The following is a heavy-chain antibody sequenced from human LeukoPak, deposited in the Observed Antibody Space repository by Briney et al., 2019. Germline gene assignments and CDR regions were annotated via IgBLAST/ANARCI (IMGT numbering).Heavy chain of an antibody. CDR1: GFTVSSNY. CDR2: ITGSGTTT. D-gene: IGHD6-19*01. V-gene: IGHV3-23*01. J-gene: IGHJ5*02. Sequence: GSLRLSCAASGFTVSSNYMNWVRQAPGKGLEWVSRITGSGTTTYYADSVKGRFTIFRDNSKNTLYLQMNSLRSEDTAIYYCAKGLSAVPGYDWFDPWGQGTLVTVSS. CDR3: AKGLSAVPGYDWFDP.